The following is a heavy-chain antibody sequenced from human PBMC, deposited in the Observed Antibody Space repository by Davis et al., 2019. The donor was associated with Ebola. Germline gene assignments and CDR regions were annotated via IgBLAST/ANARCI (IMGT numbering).Heavy chain of an antibody. D-gene: IGHD3-3*01. CDR3: ARVDYDFWSGYNWFDP. V-gene: IGHV4-59*01. CDR1: RGSINTYY. CDR2: IYYSGST. J-gene: IGHJ5*02. Sequence: MPSETLSLTCTVSRGSINTYYWSWIRQPPGKGLEWIGYIYYSGSTNYNPSLKSRVTISVDTSKNQFSLKLSSVTAADTAVYYCARVDYDFWSGYNWFDPWGQGTLVTVSS.